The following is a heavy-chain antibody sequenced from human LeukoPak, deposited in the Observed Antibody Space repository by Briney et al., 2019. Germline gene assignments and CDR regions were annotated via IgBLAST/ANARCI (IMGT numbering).Heavy chain of an antibody. CDR1: GGSISSYY. CDR2: IYYSGST. V-gene: IGHV4-59*01. Sequence: SETLSLTCIVSGGSISSYYWSWIRQPPGKGLEWIGYIYYSGSTNYNPSLKSRVTISVDPSKNQFSLKLSSVTAADTAVYYCAREDYDFWSGQYNWFDPWGQGTLVSVSS. J-gene: IGHJ5*02. CDR3: AREDYDFWSGQYNWFDP. D-gene: IGHD3-3*01.